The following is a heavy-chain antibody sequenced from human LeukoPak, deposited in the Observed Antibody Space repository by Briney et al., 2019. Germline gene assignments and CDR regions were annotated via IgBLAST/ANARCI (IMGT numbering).Heavy chain of an antibody. J-gene: IGHJ4*02. CDR3: ARSWGSPQYYFDY. CDR1: GGTFSSYA. V-gene: IGHV1-69*05. D-gene: IGHD7-27*01. CDR2: IIPIFGTA. Sequence: SVKVSCKASGGTFSSYAISWVRQAPGQGLEWMGGIIPIFGTANYAQKFQGRVTITTDESTSTAYMELSSLRSEDTAVYYCARSWGSPQYYFDYWGQGTLVTVSS.